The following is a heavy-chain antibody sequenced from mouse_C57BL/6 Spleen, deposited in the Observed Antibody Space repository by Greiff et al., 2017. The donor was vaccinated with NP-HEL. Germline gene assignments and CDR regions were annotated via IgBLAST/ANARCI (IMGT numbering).Heavy chain of an antibody. D-gene: IGHD3-3*01. J-gene: IGHJ4*01. V-gene: IGHV1-18*01. CDR3: ARSEGPMDN. Sequence: EVQLQESGPELVKPGASVKIPCKASGYTFTDYNMDWVKQSHGKSLEWIGDINPNNGGTIYNQKFKGKATLTVDKSSSTAYMELRSLTSEDTAVYYCARSEGPMDNWGQGTSVTVSS. CDR1: GYTFTDYN. CDR2: INPNNGGT.